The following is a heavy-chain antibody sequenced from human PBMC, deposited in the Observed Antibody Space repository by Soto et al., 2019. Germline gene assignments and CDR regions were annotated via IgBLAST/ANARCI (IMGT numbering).Heavy chain of an antibody. CDR2: MNPNSGNT. CDR3: ARGYSGYVYLGY. D-gene: IGHD5-12*01. V-gene: IGHV1-8*01. CDR1: GYTFTSYD. J-gene: IGHJ4*02. Sequence: ASVKVSCKASGYTFTSYDINWVRQATGQGLEWMGWMNPNSGNTGYAQKFQGRVPMTRNTSISTAYMELSSLRSEDTAVYYCARGYSGYVYLGYWGQGTLVTVSS.